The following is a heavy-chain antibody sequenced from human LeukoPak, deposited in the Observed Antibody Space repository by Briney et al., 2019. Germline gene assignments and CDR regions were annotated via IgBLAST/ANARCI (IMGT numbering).Heavy chain of an antibody. CDR3: ARGRYSYGSKTTIDF. CDR1: GGSISRYY. CDR2: IYYRGST. J-gene: IGHJ4*02. V-gene: IGHV4-59*01. Sequence: SETLSLTCTVSGGSISRYYWTWIRKPPGKGLEWIGYIYYRGSTSYSPSLKSRVTISVDTSKNQFSLKMSSVTAADTAVYYCARGRYSYGSKTTIDFWGQGTLVTVPS. D-gene: IGHD5-18*01.